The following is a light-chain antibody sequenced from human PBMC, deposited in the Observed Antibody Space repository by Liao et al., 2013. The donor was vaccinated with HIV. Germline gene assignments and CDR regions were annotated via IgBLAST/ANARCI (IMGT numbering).Light chain of an antibody. J-gene: IGLJ2*01. CDR3: QAWDSSTVV. CDR1: KLGDKY. V-gene: IGLV3-1*01. Sequence: SYELTQPPSVSVSPGQTANIACSGEKLGDKYVCWYQVKPGQSPVLVIFQDRKRPSGIPERFSGSNSGNTATLTISGTQAMDEADYYCQAWDSSTVVFGGGTKLTVL. CDR2: QDR.